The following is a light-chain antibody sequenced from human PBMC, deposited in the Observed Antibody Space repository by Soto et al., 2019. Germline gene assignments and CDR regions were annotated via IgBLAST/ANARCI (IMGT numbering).Light chain of an antibody. Sequence: QSALTQPASVSGSPGQSITIACTGTSSDIGGYNFVSWYQQHPGKAPKLLIYDVGNRPSGVSNRFSGSKSGNTASLTISALQAHDEAHYYCTSYRTVSTYVFGTGTKVTVL. CDR1: SSDIGGYNF. CDR3: TSYRTVSTYV. J-gene: IGLJ1*01. CDR2: DVG. V-gene: IGLV2-14*01.